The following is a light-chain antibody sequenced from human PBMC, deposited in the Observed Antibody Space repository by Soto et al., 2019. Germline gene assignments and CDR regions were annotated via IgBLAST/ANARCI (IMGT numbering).Light chain of an antibody. CDR2: EGS. CDR1: SNNIGSYNL. J-gene: IGLJ2*01. V-gene: IGLV2-14*02. Sequence: QSALTQPASVSGSPGQSITISCTGTSNNIGSYNLVSWYQQHPGKAPKLMIYEGSKRPSGVSNRFSGSKSGNTASLTISGPQAEDEADYYCPPYTTPGTVLFGGGTKLTVL. CDR3: PPYTTPGTVL.